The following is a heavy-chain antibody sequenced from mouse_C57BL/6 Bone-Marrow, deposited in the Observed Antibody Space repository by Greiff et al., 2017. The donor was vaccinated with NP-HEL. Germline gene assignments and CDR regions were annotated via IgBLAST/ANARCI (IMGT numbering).Heavy chain of an antibody. CDR3: ARERYKLTLDY. J-gene: IGHJ2*01. CDR2: INPYNGGT. V-gene: IGHV1-19*01. CDR1: GYTFTDYY. Sequence: VQLQQSGPVLVKPGASVKMSCKASGYTFTDYYMNWVKQSHGKSLEWIGVINPYNGGTSYNQKFKGKATLTVDKSSSTAYMELNSLTSEDSAVYYCARERYKLTLDYWGQGTTLTVSS.